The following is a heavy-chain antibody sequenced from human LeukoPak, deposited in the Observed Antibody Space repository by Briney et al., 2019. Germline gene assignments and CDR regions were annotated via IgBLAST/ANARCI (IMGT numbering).Heavy chain of an antibody. CDR2: INPTGGST. J-gene: IGHJ4*02. V-gene: IGHV1-46*01. CDR1: GYTFATYY. D-gene: IGHD3-10*01. Sequence: GASVKVSCKASGYTFATYYIHWVRQAPGKGLEWMGIINPTGGSTSYAQKFQGRVTMTRDTSTSTVYMEVSRLRYEDTAVYYCVRPLEAFGSGNYRPFDYWGQGTLVIVSS. CDR3: VRPLEAFGSGNYRPFDY.